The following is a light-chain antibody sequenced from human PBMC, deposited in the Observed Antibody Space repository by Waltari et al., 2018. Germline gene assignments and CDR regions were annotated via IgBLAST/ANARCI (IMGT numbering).Light chain of an antibody. J-gene: IGLJ3*02. Sequence: QSALTQTPSASGSPGPSVTISCPGTSSDVGGYTYVSCYQQHPGKVPKLLIYEVSKRPSGVPHRFSASKSGNTASLTVSGLQAEDEADYYCSSYTGRNTVLFGGGTKLTVL. CDR2: EVS. V-gene: IGLV2-8*01. CDR3: SSYTGRNTVL. CDR1: SSDVGGYTY.